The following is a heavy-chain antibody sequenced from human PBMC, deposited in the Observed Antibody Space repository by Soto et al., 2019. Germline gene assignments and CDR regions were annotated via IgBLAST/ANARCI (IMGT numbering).Heavy chain of an antibody. Sequence: PSETLSLTCTVAGGSISSGVYYWSWIRQHPGKGLEWIGYIYYSGSTYYNPSLKSRVTISVDTSKNQFSLKLSSVTAADTAVYYCARGGGGSLYFDYWGQGTLVTVSS. D-gene: IGHD2-15*01. CDR3: ARGGGGSLYFDY. CDR1: GGSISSGVYY. J-gene: IGHJ4*02. V-gene: IGHV4-31*03. CDR2: IYYSGST.